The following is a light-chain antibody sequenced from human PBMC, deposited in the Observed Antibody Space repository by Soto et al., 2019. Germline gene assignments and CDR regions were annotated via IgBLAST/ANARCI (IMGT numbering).Light chain of an antibody. J-gene: IGLJ1*01. V-gene: IGLV3-1*01. CDR3: QAWDRSTAGV. Sequence: SYELTQPPSVSVSPGQTASITCSGDKLGDKYACWYQQKPGQSPVLVIYQDSKRPSGIPERFSGSNSGNTATLTISGTQAMDEADYYCQAWDRSTAGVFGTGTKLTVL. CDR2: QDS. CDR1: KLGDKY.